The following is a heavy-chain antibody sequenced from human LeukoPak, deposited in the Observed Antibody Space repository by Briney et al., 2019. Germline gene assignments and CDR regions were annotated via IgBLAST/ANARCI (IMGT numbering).Heavy chain of an antibody. D-gene: IGHD3-9*01. J-gene: IGHJ3*02. CDR2: IYTSGST. CDR1: GGSISSYY. Sequence: SETLSLTCTVSGGSISSYYWSWIRQPAGKGLEWIGRIYTSGSTNYNPSLKSRVTISVDKSKNQFSLKLSSVTAADTAVYYCARAKDILTPTDAFDIWGQRTMVTVSS. V-gene: IGHV4-4*07. CDR3: ARAKDILTPTDAFDI.